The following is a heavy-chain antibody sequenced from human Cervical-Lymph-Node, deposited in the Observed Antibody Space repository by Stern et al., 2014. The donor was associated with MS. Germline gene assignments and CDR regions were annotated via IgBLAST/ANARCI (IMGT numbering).Heavy chain of an antibody. CDR1: GGSFSSYA. V-gene: IGHV1-69*06. D-gene: IGHD3-10*01. Sequence: QMQLVQSGAEVMQPGSSVKVSCKASGGSFSSYAISWVRQAPGQGLEWIGGIIPVFGTKNYSQRFQGRVTITAETSTSQIYSGHSNLTSEDTAVYNCARDGGSRGVISFSCDSCGQGSLVTVTS. J-gene: IGHJ4*02. CDR3: ARDGGSRGVISFSCDS. CDR2: IIPVFGTK.